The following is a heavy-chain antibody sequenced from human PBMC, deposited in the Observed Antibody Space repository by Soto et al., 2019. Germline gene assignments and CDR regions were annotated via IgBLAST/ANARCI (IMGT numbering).Heavy chain of an antibody. D-gene: IGHD2-8*01. CDR2: LVGSGADK. V-gene: IGHV3-23*01. J-gene: IGHJ3*02. Sequence: EVQLLESGGGLVQPGGSPRLSCAASGFSFSAYAMNWVRQAPGKGLQWVSGLVGSGADKNYADSVRGRFTVSRDNSKNPLHLQMNNLRDEDTAVYYCAQDLIANNGVWEAFDMWGRGTKVTVSS. CDR3: AQDLIANNGVWEAFDM. CDR1: GFSFSAYA.